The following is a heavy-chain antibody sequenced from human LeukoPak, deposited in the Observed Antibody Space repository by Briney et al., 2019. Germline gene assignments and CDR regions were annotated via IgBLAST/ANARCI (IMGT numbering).Heavy chain of an antibody. CDR1: GVTVSSNY. CDR3: LRDRRAYYYETGY. CDR2: IYSGGDT. J-gene: IGHJ4*02. Sequence: PGGSLRLSCAVSGVTVSSNYMNWVRQAPGKGLEWVSVIYSGGDTYYADSVKGRFIISRDDSKNTLYLQMNSLRAEDTAVYYCLRDRRAYYYETGYWGQGTLVAVSS. V-gene: IGHV3-66*01. D-gene: IGHD3-22*01.